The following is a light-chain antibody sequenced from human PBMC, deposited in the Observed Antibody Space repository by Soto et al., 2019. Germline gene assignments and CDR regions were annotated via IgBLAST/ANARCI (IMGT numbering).Light chain of an antibody. J-gene: IGLJ1*01. Sequence: QSALTQPPSASGSPGQSVTISCTGTSSDVGKYDYVSWFQQHPGKAPKLIIYGVSNRPSGVSNRFSGSKSGNTAFLTISGLQPEDEADYYCSSFTGTTTLDVFGTGTKVTVL. CDR1: SSDVGKYDY. CDR2: GVS. CDR3: SSFTGTTTLDV. V-gene: IGLV2-14*03.